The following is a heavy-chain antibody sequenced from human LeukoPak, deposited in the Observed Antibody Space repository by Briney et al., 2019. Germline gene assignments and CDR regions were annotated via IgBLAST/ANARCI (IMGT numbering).Heavy chain of an antibody. Sequence: GGSLRLSCAASGFTFSSYSMNWVRQAPGKGLEWVSSTSSSSSYIYYADSVKGRFTISRDNAKNSLYLQMNSLRAEDTAVYYCARDIGGGNYYGSGTQLDYWGQGTLVTVSS. J-gene: IGHJ4*02. CDR1: GFTFSSYS. D-gene: IGHD3-10*01. V-gene: IGHV3-21*01. CDR2: TSSSSSYI. CDR3: ARDIGGGNYYGSGTQLDY.